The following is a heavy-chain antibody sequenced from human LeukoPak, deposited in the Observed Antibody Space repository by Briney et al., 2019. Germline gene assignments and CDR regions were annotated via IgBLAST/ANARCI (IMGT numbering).Heavy chain of an antibody. V-gene: IGHV4-4*09. D-gene: IGHD1-26*01. Sequence: SETLSLTCTVSDGSISSYYWSWIRQPPGKGLEWIGYIYTSGSTNYNPSLKSRVTISVDTSKNQFSLKLSSVTAADTAVYYCARSDSGSYYHYFDYWGQGTLVTVSS. CDR3: ARSDSGSYYHYFDY. CDR1: DGSISSYY. CDR2: IYTSGST. J-gene: IGHJ4*02.